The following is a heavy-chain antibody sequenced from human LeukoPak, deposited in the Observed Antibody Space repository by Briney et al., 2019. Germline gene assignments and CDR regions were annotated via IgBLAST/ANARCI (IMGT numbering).Heavy chain of an antibody. CDR2: ISYDGSNK. J-gene: IGHJ4*02. V-gene: IGHV3-30-3*01. Sequence: GGSLRLSCAASGFTFSSYAMHWVRQAPGKGLEWVAVISYDGSNKYYADSVKGRFTISRDNSKNTLYLQMNSLRAEDTAVYYCARDFSGYVYFDYWDQGTLVTVSS. CDR1: GFTFSSYA. CDR3: ARDFSGYVYFDY. D-gene: IGHD3-22*01.